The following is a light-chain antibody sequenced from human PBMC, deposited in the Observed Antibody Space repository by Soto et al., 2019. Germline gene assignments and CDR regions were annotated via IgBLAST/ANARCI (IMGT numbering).Light chain of an antibody. Sequence: EIVLTQSPATLSLSPGDRATLSCRASQSVSTSFLAWFQQKPGQTPRLLIYGASTRATGIPDRFSGSGSGTDFTLTISRLEPEDFALYHCHQYEASPFTFGGGTKVEIK. CDR3: HQYEASPFT. CDR1: QSVSTSF. V-gene: IGKV3-20*01. CDR2: GAS. J-gene: IGKJ4*01.